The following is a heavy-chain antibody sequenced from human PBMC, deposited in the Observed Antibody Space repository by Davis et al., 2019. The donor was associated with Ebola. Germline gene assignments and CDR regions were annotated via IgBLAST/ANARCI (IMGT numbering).Heavy chain of an antibody. CDR2: IYSSGSS. CDR1: GGSFSGYY. CDR3: ARGAKDIVVVPSGMVLTNYYYYFMDV. V-gene: IGHV4-59*01. Sequence: MPGGSLRLSCAVYGGSFSGYYWSWICQPPGTGLEWIGYIYSSGSSNYNPALNSRVTISVDTSKNQFSLRLSSVTAADTAVYYCARGAKDIVVVPSGMVLTNYYYYFMDVWGRGTTVTVSS. D-gene: IGHD2-2*01. J-gene: IGHJ6*03.